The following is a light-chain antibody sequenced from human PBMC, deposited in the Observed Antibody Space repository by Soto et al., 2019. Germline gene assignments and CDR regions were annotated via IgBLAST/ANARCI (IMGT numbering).Light chain of an antibody. J-gene: IGKJ4*01. Sequence: DIQMTQSPSSVSASVGDRVTITCRASQGISSRLAWYQQKPGKAPNLLIYAASSLQSEVPSRFSGSGSETDFTLTIASLQSEDFATYYCQQSNSFPLTFGGGTKVEIK. CDR2: AAS. CDR1: QGISSR. CDR3: QQSNSFPLT. V-gene: IGKV1-12*01.